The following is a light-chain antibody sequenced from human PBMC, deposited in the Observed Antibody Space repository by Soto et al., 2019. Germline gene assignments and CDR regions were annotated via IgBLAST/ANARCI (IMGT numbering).Light chain of an antibody. V-gene: IGKV3D-20*02. Sequence: ENVLTQSPDTLSLSPGERATLSCRASQIVSSGYLAWYQQKPGQAPRLLIYGASSRATGIPDRFSGSGSGTDFTLTISSLEPEDFAVYYCQRRSNWSTTFGQGTKVDIK. CDR3: QRRSNWSTT. CDR2: GAS. J-gene: IGKJ1*01. CDR1: QIVSSGY.